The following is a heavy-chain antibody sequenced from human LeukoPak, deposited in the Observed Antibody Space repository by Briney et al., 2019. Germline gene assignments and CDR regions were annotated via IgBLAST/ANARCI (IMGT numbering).Heavy chain of an antibody. CDR2: ISGSGGST. V-gene: IGHV3-23*01. Sequence: PGGSLRLSCAASGFTFSSYAMSWVRQAPGKGLEWVSAISGSGGSTYYADSVKGRFTISRDNSKNTLYLQMNSLRAEDTAVYYCAKPSIYYDFWSGSYYFDYWGQGTLVTVSS. CDR3: AKPSIYYDFWSGSYYFDY. J-gene: IGHJ4*02. CDR1: GFTFSSYA. D-gene: IGHD3-3*01.